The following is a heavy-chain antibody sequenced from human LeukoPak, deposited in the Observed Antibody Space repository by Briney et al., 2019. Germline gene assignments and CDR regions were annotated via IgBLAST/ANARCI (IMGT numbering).Heavy chain of an antibody. CDR3: ARPSVKYDSSGYQPNPLDY. CDR2: ITSSSNYL. D-gene: IGHD3-22*01. V-gene: IGHV3-21*01. J-gene: IGHJ4*02. CDR1: EFTFSTYN. Sequence: PGGSLRLSCAASEFTFSTYNMNWVRQAPGKGLEWVSSITSSSNYLYYADSVKGRFTISRDNAKNSLYLQMTSLRAEDTAVYYCARPSVKYDSSGYQPNPLDYWGQGTLVTVSS.